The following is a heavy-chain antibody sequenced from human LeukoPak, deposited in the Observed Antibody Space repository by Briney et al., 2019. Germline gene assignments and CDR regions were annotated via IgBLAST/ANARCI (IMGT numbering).Heavy chain of an antibody. CDR3: ASSIVVVIY. CDR2: IYHSGST. Sequence: KPSETLSFTCTVSGYSISSGYYWGWIRQPPGKGLEWIGSIYHSGSTYYNPSLKSRVTISVDTSKNQFSLKLSSVTAADTAVYYCASSIVVVIYWGQGTLVTVSS. CDR1: GYSISSGYY. J-gene: IGHJ4*02. V-gene: IGHV4-38-2*02. D-gene: IGHD3-22*01.